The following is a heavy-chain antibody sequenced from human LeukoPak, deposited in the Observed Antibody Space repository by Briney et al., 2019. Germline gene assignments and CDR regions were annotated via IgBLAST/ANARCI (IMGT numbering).Heavy chain of an antibody. CDR1: GGSISSHY. CDR2: IYYSGST. D-gene: IGHD2-15*01. Sequence: PSETLSLTCAVYGGSISSHYWSWIRQPPGKGLEWIGYIYYSGSTNYNPSLKSRVTISVDTSKNQFSLKLSSVTAADTAVYYCARGAAEFDPWGQGTLVTVSS. CDR3: ARGAAEFDP. J-gene: IGHJ5*02. V-gene: IGHV4-59*11.